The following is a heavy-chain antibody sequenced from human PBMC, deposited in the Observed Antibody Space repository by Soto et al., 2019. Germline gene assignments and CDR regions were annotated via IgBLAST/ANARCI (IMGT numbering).Heavy chain of an antibody. V-gene: IGHV4-31*03. J-gene: IGHJ2*01. Sequence: QVQLQESGPGLVKPSQTLSLTCTVSGGSISSGGYYWSWIRQHPGKGLEWIGYIYYSGSTYYNPSLKSRVTVSVDTSKNQFSLKLSSVTAADTAVYYCARFYLADYWYFDLWGRGTLVTVSS. CDR1: GGSISSGGYY. CDR2: IYYSGST. CDR3: ARFYLADYWYFDL.